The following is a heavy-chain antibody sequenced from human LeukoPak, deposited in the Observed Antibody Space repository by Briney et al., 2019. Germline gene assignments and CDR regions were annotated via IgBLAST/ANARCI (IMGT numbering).Heavy chain of an antibody. J-gene: IGHJ4*02. D-gene: IGHD3-22*01. CDR1: GYTFTSYA. Sequence: ASVKVSCKASGYTFTSYAMHWVRQAPGQRLEWMGWINAGNGNTKYSQKFQGRVTITRDTSASTAYMELSSLRSEDTAVYYCARGVGGIVGYYFDYWGQGTLVTVSS. CDR2: INAGNGNT. CDR3: ARGVGGIVGYYFDY. V-gene: IGHV1-3*01.